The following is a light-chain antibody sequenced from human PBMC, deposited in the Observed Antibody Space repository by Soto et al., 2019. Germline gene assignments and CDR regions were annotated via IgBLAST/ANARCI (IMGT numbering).Light chain of an antibody. CDR3: LQYNQWVWT. CDR1: QSARIY. Sequence: IEMTQSPATLSVSPGETVTLSCRASQSARIYLDWYQQKPGRTPRLLIQGASTRAPGVPPRFSGSGSGTDFTRTISSLQSEDFAIYYCLQYNQWVWTFGQGTKLEI. V-gene: IGKV3-15*01. J-gene: IGKJ1*01. CDR2: GAS.